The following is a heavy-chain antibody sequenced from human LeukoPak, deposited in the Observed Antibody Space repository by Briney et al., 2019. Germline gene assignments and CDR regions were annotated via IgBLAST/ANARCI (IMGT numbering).Heavy chain of an antibody. CDR3: ARDAGRGQGPGDY. CDR2: ISPSGGDI. J-gene: IGHJ4*02. Sequence: GGSLRLSCAASRFGFSDHYMSWIRQAPGKGPEYISYISPSGGDIAYTDSVKGRFTISRDNAKNSLLLQMDSLRVEDTAVYYCARDAGRGQGPGDYWGQGILVTVSS. V-gene: IGHV3-11*01. D-gene: IGHD6-13*01. CDR1: RFGFSDHY.